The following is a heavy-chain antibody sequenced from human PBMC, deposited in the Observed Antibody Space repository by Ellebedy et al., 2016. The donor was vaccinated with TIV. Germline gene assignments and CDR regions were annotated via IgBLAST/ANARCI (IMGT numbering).Heavy chain of an antibody. CDR2: ISAYNGNT. D-gene: IGHD2-21*01. CDR1: GYTFTSYG. CDR3: ARWVAGGVVVIARSTDYYYYMDV. Sequence: ASVKVSXXASGYTFTSYGISWVRQAPGQGLEWMGWISAYNGNTNYAQKLQGRVTMTTDTSTSTAYMELRSLRSDDTAVYYCARWVAGGVVVIARSTDYYYYMDVWGKGTTVTVSS. V-gene: IGHV1-18*01. J-gene: IGHJ6*03.